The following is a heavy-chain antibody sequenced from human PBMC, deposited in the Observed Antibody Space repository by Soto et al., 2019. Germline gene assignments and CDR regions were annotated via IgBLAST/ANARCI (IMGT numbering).Heavy chain of an antibody. D-gene: IGHD2-15*01. J-gene: IGHJ4*02. V-gene: IGHV5-51*01. CDR3: ARQGLHCSGGSCYHVPFDY. CDR1: GYSFTSYW. Sequence: GESLKISCKGSGYSFTSYWIGWVRQMPGKGLEWMGIIYPGDSDTRYSPSFQGQVTISADKSISTAYLQWSSLKASDTAMYYCARQGLHCSGGSCYHVPFDYWGQGTLVTVSS. CDR2: IYPGDSDT.